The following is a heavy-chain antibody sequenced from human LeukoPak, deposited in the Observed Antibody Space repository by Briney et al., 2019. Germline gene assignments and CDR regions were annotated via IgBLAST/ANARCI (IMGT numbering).Heavy chain of an antibody. Sequence: ASVKVSCKASGYTFTSYGISWVRQAPGQGLEWMGWISAYNGNTDYAQKLQGRVTMTTDTSTSTAYMALRSLRSDDTAVYYCARIYCSGGSCPNDYWGQGTLVTVSS. D-gene: IGHD2-15*01. CDR3: ARIYCSGGSCPNDY. J-gene: IGHJ4*02. CDR2: ISAYNGNT. CDR1: GYTFTSYG. V-gene: IGHV1-18*01.